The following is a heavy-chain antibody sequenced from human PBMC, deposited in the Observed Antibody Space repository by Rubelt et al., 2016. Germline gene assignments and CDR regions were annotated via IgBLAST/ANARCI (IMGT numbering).Heavy chain of an antibody. CDR2: IIPIFGTA. CDR3: ARDPYDSSGDYMAY. J-gene: IGHJ4*02. CDR1: GYTFTSYG. D-gene: IGHD3-22*01. V-gene: IGHV1-69*05. Sequence: QVQLVQSGAEVKKPGASVKVSCKASGYTFTSYGISWVRQAPGQGLEWMGGIIPIFGTANYARKFQGRCTITRDTSASTAYMELSSLRSEDTAVYYCARDPYDSSGDYMAYWGQGTLVTVSS.